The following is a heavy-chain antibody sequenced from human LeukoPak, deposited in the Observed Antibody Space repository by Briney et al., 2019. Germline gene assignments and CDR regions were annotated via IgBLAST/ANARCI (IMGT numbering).Heavy chain of an antibody. CDR1: GFTFSSYE. D-gene: IGHD3-9*01. CDR3: AKATGHILTGYYDY. V-gene: IGHV3-48*03. CDR2: ISSSGSTI. Sequence: GGSLRLSCAASGFTFSSYEMNWVRQAPGKGLEWVSYISSSGSTIYYADSVRGRFTISRDNAKNSLYLQMNSLRAEDTALYYCAKATGHILTGYYDYWGQGTLVTVSS. J-gene: IGHJ4*02.